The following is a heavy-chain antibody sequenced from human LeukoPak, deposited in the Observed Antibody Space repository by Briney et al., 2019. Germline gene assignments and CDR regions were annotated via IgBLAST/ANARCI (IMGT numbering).Heavy chain of an antibody. Sequence: APVKVSCKASGGTFSSYAISWVRQAPGQGLEWMGGIIPIFGTANYAQKFQGRVTITADESTSTAYIELSSLRSEDTAVYYCARPDEDRGYSYGYNYWGQGTLVTVSS. D-gene: IGHD5-18*01. J-gene: IGHJ4*02. CDR1: GGTFSSYA. CDR3: ARPDEDRGYSYGYNY. CDR2: IIPIFGTA. V-gene: IGHV1-69*13.